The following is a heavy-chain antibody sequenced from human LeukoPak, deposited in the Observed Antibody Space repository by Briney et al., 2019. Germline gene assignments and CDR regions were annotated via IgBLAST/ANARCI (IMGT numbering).Heavy chain of an antibody. J-gene: IGHJ6*02. CDR3: AKLGGFLEWLPYYYYGMDV. D-gene: IGHD3-3*01. CDR1: GFTFSSYA. Sequence: GVSLRLSCAASGFTFSSYAMSWVRQAPGKGLEWVSAISGSGGSTYYADSVKGRFTISRDNSKNTLYLQMNSLRAEDTAVYYCAKLGGFLEWLPYYYYGMDVWGQGTTVTVSS. CDR2: ISGSGGST. V-gene: IGHV3-23*01.